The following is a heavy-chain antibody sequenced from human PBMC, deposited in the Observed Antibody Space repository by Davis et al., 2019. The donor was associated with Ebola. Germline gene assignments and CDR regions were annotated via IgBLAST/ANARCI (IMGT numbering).Heavy chain of an antibody. V-gene: IGHV4-59*01. J-gene: IGHJ3*02. Sequence: PSETLSLTCTVSGGSISSYYWSWIRQPPGKGLEWIGNIYYSGSTYYNPSLKSRVTISVDTSKNQFSLKLSSVTAADTAVYYCARVHGVSGRYFDPGVYAFDIWGQGTMVTVSS. CDR3: ARVHGVSGRYFDPGVYAFDI. CDR2: IYYSGST. D-gene: IGHD3-9*01. CDR1: GGSISSYY.